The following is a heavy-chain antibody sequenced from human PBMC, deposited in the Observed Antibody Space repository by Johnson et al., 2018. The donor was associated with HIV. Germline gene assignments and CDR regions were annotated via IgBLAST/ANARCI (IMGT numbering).Heavy chain of an antibody. V-gene: IGHV3-7*01. Sequence: VQLVESGGGLVQPGGSLRLSCAASGLTFSSYWMSWVRQAPGKGLEWVANIKQDGSEKYYVDSVKGRFTISRDNAKNSLYLQMNSLRAEDTAVYYCASSWFGELSYAFDIWGQGTMVTVSS. J-gene: IGHJ3*02. CDR1: GLTFSSYW. D-gene: IGHD3-10*01. CDR3: ASSWFGELSYAFDI. CDR2: IKQDGSEK.